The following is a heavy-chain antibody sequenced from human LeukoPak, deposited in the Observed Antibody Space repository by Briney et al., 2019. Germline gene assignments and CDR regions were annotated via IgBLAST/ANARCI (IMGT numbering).Heavy chain of an antibody. CDR2: IYDSGNP. J-gene: IGHJ3*02. CDR3: ARDLPMIGTSDSFDI. CDR1: GASVSSGNYY. Sequence: SETLSLTCSVSGASVSSGNYYWSWIRHHPGKGLEWIGCIYDSGNPYYNPSLESRVTISVDTAKNQISLKLTSVTAADTAVYYCARDLPMIGTSDSFDIWGQGTMVTVSS. D-gene: IGHD1-7*01. V-gene: IGHV4-31*03.